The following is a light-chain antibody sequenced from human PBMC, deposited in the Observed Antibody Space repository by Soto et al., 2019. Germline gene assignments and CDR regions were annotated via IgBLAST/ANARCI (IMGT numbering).Light chain of an antibody. CDR2: GAS. Sequence: EIVMTQSPATLSVSPGERATLSCRASQSVGSNLAWYQQKPGQAPRLLIYGASTRPTATPARFSGSGSGTEFTLIISSLQSEDFAVYYCQHYNNWPPSAFGQGTKLEIK. V-gene: IGKV3D-15*01. J-gene: IGKJ2*01. CDR3: QHYNNWPPSA. CDR1: QSVGSN.